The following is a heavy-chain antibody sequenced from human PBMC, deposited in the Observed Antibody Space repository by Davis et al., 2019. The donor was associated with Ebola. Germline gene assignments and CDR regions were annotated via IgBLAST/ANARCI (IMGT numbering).Heavy chain of an antibody. CDR3: ARAVWGKGYYYGMDV. D-gene: IGHD1-26*01. J-gene: IGHJ6*02. Sequence: MPSETLSLTCTVSGGSISSSSYYWGWIRQPPGKGLEWIGSIYYSGSTYYNPSLTSRVTISVDTSKNQFSLKLSSVTAADTAVYYCARAVWGKGYYYGMDVWGQGTTVTVSS. V-gene: IGHV4-39*07. CDR1: GGSISSSSYY. CDR2: IYYSGST.